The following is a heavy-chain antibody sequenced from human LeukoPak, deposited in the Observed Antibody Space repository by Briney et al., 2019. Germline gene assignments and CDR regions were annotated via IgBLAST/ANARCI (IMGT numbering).Heavy chain of an antibody. J-gene: IGHJ1*01. Sequence: GGSLRLSCAASGFTFSTHGMHWVRQAPGKGLEWVAFIRYDGTNKYYADSVKGRFTISRDNSKNTLYLQINSLRAEDTAVYYCAKWASSGYCFHHWGQGTLVTVSS. CDR1: GFTFSTHG. CDR2: IRYDGTNK. D-gene: IGHD3-22*01. V-gene: IGHV3-30*02. CDR3: AKWASSGYCFHH.